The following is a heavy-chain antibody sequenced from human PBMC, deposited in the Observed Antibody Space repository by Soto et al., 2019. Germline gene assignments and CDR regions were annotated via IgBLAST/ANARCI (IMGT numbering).Heavy chain of an antibody. CDR1: GFSLSTSGVG. J-gene: IGHJ4*02. CDR3: AHRLTRYTWNYCLFDY. Sequence: QITLKESGPPLVKPTQTLTLTCTFSGFSLSTSGVGVGWIRQPPGKALEWLAVIYWDDDKRYSPSLKSRVTITKDTSKNQVVLTVTNMDPVDTGTYYCAHRLTRYTWNYCLFDYWGQGTLVTVSS. V-gene: IGHV2-5*02. D-gene: IGHD1-7*01. CDR2: IYWDDDK.